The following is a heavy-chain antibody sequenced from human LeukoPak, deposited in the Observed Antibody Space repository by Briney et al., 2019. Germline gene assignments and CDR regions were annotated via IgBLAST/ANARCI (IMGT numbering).Heavy chain of an antibody. D-gene: IGHD2-8*01. J-gene: IGHJ4*02. Sequence: QAGGSLRLSCAASGFTFSSYAMTWVRQAPGKGLEWVSGISGGGGNTYYADSVKGRFTISRDSSKNTLYLQMNTLRAEDTAVYYCAKDLQLIMLGYFDYWGQGTLVTVSS. CDR3: AKDLQLIMLGYFDY. CDR1: GFTFSSYA. CDR2: ISGGGGNT. V-gene: IGHV3-23*01.